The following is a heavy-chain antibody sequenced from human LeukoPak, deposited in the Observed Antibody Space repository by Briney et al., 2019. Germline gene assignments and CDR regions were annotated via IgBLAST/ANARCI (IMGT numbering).Heavy chain of an antibody. J-gene: IGHJ6*02. CDR1: GYTFTSYG. Sequence: ASVKVSCKASGYTFTSYGISWVRQAPGQGLEWMGWISAYNGNTNYAQTLQGRVTMTTDTSTSTAYMELRSLRSDDTAVYYCARVVPAANVRYYYYGMDVWGQGTTVTVYS. CDR2: ISAYNGNT. V-gene: IGHV1-18*01. D-gene: IGHD2-2*01. CDR3: ARVVPAANVRYYYYGMDV.